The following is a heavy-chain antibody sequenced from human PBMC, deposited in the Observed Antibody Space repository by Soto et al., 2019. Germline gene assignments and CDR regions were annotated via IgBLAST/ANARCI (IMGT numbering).Heavy chain of an antibody. D-gene: IGHD5-12*01. V-gene: IGHV6-1*01. J-gene: IGHJ5*02. CDR3: ARESEIVATIMESNWCDP. CDR2: TYCRSKWYI. Sequence: QTRSHTCAISGDGVSSNRAAWNWIRESPSRGLEWLGRTYCRSKWYIDYAVSVKSGLTINTDTSKNQVSLQGNAVTAEDTAVYYRARESEIVATIMESNWCDPWGQGTLVTAPQ. CDR1: GDGVSSNRAA.